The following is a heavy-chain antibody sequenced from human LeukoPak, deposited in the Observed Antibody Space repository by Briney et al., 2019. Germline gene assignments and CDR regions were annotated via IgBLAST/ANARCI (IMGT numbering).Heavy chain of an antibody. V-gene: IGHV1-69*06. CDR1: GGIFSSYA. Sequence: ASVKVSCKASGGIFSSYAISWVRQAPGQGLEWMGGIIPIFGTANYAQKFQGRVTITADKSTSTAYMELSSLRSEDTAVYYCASAPGGGVTYYYDSSGFDYWGQGTLVTVSS. CDR3: ASAPGGGVTYYYDSSGFDY. CDR2: IIPIFGTA. J-gene: IGHJ4*02. D-gene: IGHD3-22*01.